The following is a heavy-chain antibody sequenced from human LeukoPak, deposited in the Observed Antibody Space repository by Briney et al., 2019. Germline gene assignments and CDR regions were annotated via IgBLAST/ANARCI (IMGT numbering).Heavy chain of an antibody. Sequence: SETLSLTCAVSGGSFSGYYWSWLRQPPGKGLEWIGQINHSGSTNYNPSLTSRVAISVDTSKNQFSLKLSSVTAADTAVYYSARKISGLFDYWGQGTLVTVSS. V-gene: IGHV4-34*01. CDR3: ARKISGLFDY. CDR1: GGSFSGYY. D-gene: IGHD3-3*02. J-gene: IGHJ4*02. CDR2: INHSGST.